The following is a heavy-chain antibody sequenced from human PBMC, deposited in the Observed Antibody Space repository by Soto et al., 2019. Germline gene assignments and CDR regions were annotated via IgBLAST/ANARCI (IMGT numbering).Heavy chain of an antibody. CDR2: ISVSGGST. Sequence: PGGSLRLSCAASGFTFSSYAMSWVRQAPGKGLEWVSSISVSGGSTYYADSVKGRFTISRDNSKNTLYLQMNSLRAEDTAVYYCAKVQYYYGSGSYYFGDHHFDYWGQGTLVTVSS. D-gene: IGHD3-10*01. CDR3: AKVQYYYGSGSYYFGDHHFDY. CDR1: GFTFSSYA. V-gene: IGHV3-23*01. J-gene: IGHJ4*02.